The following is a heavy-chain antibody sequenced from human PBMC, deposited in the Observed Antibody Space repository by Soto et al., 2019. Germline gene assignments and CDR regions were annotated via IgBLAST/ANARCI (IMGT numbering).Heavy chain of an antibody. J-gene: IGHJ4*02. V-gene: IGHV3-33*01. CDR1: GFTFSTYG. D-gene: IGHD5-18*01. CDR3: GRDGAVGDTAVVDS. Sequence: QVQLVESGGGVVQPGKSLRLSCAASGFTFSTYGMHWVRQAPGKGLEWVAVIWYDGSNKYHGDSLKGRFTISRDNSKNTLYLQINYLRAEDTAVYYCGRDGAVGDTAVVDSWGQGTLVTVSS. CDR2: IWYDGSNK.